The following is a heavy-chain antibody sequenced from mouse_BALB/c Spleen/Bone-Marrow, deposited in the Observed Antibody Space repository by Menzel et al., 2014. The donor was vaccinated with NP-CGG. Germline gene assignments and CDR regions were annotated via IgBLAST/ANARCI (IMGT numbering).Heavy chain of an antibody. D-gene: IGHD2-2*01. CDR1: GYTFTSYW. V-gene: IGHV1-69*02. J-gene: IGHJ1*01. Sequence: VQLQQSGAELVKPGPSVNLSCKASGYTFTSYWMHWVKQRPGQGLEWIGEIDPSDSYTNYNQKFKGKATLTVDKSSSTAYMQLSSLTSEDSAVYYCARGGNGYVGYWYFDVWGSGLTVP. CDR2: IDPSDSYT. CDR3: ARGGNGYVGYWYFDV.